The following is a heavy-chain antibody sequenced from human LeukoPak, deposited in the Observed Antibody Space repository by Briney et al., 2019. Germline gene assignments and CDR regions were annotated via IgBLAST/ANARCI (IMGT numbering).Heavy chain of an antibody. V-gene: IGHV4-39*01. CDR3: ARSSGYSSSGGLNWFDT. CDR2: IHYCGST. D-gene: IGHD6-13*01. Sequence: PSETLSLTCTVSGGSISTSGFYWGWIRQPPGTGLEWIGTIHYCGSTYYNPSLKSRVTISVDTSKNQFSLKLSSVTAADTAVYYCARSSGYSSSGGLNWFDTWGQGTLVTVSS. J-gene: IGHJ5*02. CDR1: GGSISTSGFY.